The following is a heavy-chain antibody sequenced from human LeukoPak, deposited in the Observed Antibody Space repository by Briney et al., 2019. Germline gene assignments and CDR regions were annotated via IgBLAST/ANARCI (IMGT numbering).Heavy chain of an antibody. CDR3: ARGATGYYDNSGYQYLGYYFDY. V-gene: IGHV3-53*01. Sequence: GGSLRLSCAASGFTVSSNFMSWDRQAPGKGLEWVSVIYGGGSTYYADSVKGRFTISRDNSKNTLFLQMNSLRAEDTAIYYCARGATGYYDNSGYQYLGYYFDYWGQGTLVTVSS. CDR2: IYGGGST. D-gene: IGHD3-22*01. J-gene: IGHJ4*02. CDR1: GFTVSSNF.